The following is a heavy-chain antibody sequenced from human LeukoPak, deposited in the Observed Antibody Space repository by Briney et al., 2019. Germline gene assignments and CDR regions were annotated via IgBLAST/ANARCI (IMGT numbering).Heavy chain of an antibody. Sequence: GGSLRLSCAASGFTFSSYSMNWVRQAPGKGLEWVSSISSSSSYIYYADSVKGRFTISRDNAKNSLCLQMNSLRAEDTAVYYCARDGWIQLWTHYYYYGMDVWGKGTTVTVSS. CDR2: ISSSSSYI. V-gene: IGHV3-21*01. D-gene: IGHD5-18*01. J-gene: IGHJ6*04. CDR1: GFTFSSYS. CDR3: ARDGWIQLWTHYYYYGMDV.